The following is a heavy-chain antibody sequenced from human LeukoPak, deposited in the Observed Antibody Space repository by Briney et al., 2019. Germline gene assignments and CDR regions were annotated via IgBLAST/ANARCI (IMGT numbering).Heavy chain of an antibody. CDR3: RDPFDY. CDR2: ISYDGPNK. V-gene: IGHV3-30*03. J-gene: IGHJ4*02. CDR1: GFTFNNYG. Sequence: LPGGSLRLSCAASGFTFNNYGMHWVRQAPGKGLEWVAVISYDGPNKYYADSVKGRFTISRDNSKNTQYLQMNSLRAEDTAVYYCRDPFDYWGQGTLVTVSS.